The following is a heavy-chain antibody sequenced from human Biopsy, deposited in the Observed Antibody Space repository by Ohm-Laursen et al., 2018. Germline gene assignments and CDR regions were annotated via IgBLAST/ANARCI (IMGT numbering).Heavy chain of an antibody. CDR2: IYPGGST. CDR1: GGDINNYY. V-gene: IGHV4-4*07. D-gene: IGHD3-22*01. Sequence: SETLSLTCHVSGGDINNYYWSWIRQPAGKGLEWIGRIYPGGSTNYNPSLKSRVTMSVDTSKKQLSLRLRSVTAADTAMYYCASVVLGPTNDAFDLWGQGTTVTVSS. J-gene: IGHJ3*01. CDR3: ASVVLGPTNDAFDL.